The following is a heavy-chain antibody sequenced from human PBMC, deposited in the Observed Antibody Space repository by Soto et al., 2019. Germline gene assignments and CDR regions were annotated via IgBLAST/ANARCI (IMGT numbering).Heavy chain of an antibody. CDR2: IYHSENA. CDR1: GDSLSSVFYY. D-gene: IGHD3-10*01. J-gene: IGHJ4*02. Sequence: QVQLQASGPRLVKPSQTLSLTCTVSGDSLSSVFYYWSWIRQPPGKGLEWIGYIYHSENAYYNPSHKSRVSMSVDTSKNHFSLRLTTVTSADTAVYYCAQTDYGSGGHLIWGQGTLVPVAS. V-gene: IGHV4-30-4*01. CDR3: AQTDYGSGGHLI.